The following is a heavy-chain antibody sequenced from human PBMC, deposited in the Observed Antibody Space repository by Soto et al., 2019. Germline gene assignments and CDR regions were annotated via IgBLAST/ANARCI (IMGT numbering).Heavy chain of an antibody. Sequence: LRLSCAASGFTFSSHSMNWVRQAPGKGLEWVSSISSSSIYIYYADSVKGRFTISRDNAKNSLYLQMNSLRAEDTAVYYCATTKYYYGMDVWGQGTTVTVSS. CDR1: GFTFSSHS. D-gene: IGHD5-12*01. V-gene: IGHV3-21*01. J-gene: IGHJ6*02. CDR3: ATTKYYYGMDV. CDR2: ISSSSIYI.